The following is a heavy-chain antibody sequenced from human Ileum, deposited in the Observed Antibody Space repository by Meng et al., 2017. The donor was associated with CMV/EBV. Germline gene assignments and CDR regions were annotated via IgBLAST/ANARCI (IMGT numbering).Heavy chain of an antibody. J-gene: IGHJ6*02. CDR2: INQSGSP. CDR1: GGSFSGYY. V-gene: IGHV4-34*01. D-gene: IGHD4-23*01. Sequence: SETLSLTCTVYGGSFSGYYWSWIRQTPGKGLEWIGDINQSGSPKHNPSLKGRVFMSVDTSKNQLSLKLSSVTAADTAVYYCARGPGSTGGKLSWGLPPRDSDYNYYYMGVWGPGTTVTVSS. CDR3: ARGPGSTGGKLSWGLPPRDSDYNYYYMGV.